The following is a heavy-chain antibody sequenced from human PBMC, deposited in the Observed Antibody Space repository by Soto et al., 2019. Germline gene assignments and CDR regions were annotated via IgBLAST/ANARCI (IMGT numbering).Heavy chain of an antibody. V-gene: IGHV3-74*01. CDR1: GFTFSSYW. CDR2: IYTDGSST. D-gene: IGHD1-7*01. Sequence: EVQLVESGGGLVQPGGSLRLSCAASGFTFSSYWMHWVRQAPGKGLVWVSRIYTDGSSTNYADSVQGRFTISRDNAKNTLYLQMNSLRAEDTAVYYCARLSGTWRGFDIWGQGTMVTVSS. CDR3: ARLSGTWRGFDI. J-gene: IGHJ3*02.